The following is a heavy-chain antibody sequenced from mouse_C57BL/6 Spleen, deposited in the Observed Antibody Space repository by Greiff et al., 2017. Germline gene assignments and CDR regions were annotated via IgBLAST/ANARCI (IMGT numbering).Heavy chain of an antibody. D-gene: IGHD2-12*01. CDR2: IYPSDSNT. CDR3: ASTGRYDTHLDD. Sequence: QVQLQQPGAELVRPGASVKLSCKASGYTFTSYGMHWVKQRPGQGLEWIGEIYPSDSNTNYNQKFKGKATVTVDTSSSTAYMQLSSLTSEDSAVYYCASTGRYDTHLDDWGTGTTITVSS. J-gene: IGHJ1*03. CDR1: GYTFTSYG. V-gene: IGHV1-59*01.